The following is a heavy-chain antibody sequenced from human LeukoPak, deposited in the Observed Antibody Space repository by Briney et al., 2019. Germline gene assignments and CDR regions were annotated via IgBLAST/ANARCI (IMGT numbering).Heavy chain of an antibody. D-gene: IGHD1-14*01. J-gene: IGHJ4*02. V-gene: IGHV4-59*11. Sequence: SETLSLTCTVSGGSISGHYWTWIRQPPGKGLEWIGSIYYSGSTYYNPSLRSRVTISVDTSKNQFSLKLSSVTAADTAVYYCARVRHRAGGYFDYWGQGTLVTVSS. CDR2: IYYSGST. CDR3: ARVRHRAGGYFDY. CDR1: GGSISGHY.